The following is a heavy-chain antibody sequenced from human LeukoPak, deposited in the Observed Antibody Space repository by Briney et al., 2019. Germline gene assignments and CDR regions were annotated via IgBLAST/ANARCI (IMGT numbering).Heavy chain of an antibody. J-gene: IGHJ4*02. D-gene: IGHD6-6*01. CDR2: ISGSGGST. V-gene: IGHV3-23*01. Sequence: GGPLRLSCEGSAFIFSGHWMNWVRQTPGKGLEWVSAISGSGGSTYYADSVKGRFTISRDNSKNTLYLQMNSLRAEDTAVYYCAKAESSSPIDYWGQGTLVTVSS. CDR3: AKAESSSPIDY. CDR1: AFIFSGHW.